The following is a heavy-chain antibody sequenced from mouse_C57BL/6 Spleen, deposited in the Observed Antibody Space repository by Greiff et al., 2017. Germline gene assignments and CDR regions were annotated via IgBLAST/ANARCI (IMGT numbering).Heavy chain of an antibody. J-gene: IGHJ2*01. CDR1: GFSLTSYG. CDR3: ARKGPYYSFDY. CDR2: IWSGGST. V-gene: IGHV2-2*01. Sequence: VKLQESGPGLVQPSQSLSITCTVSGFSLTSYGVHWVRQSPGKGLEWLGVIWSGGSTDYNAAFISRLSISKDNSKSQVCFKMNSLQADYTAIYYCARKGPYYSFDYWGQGTTLTVSS. D-gene: IGHD2-12*01.